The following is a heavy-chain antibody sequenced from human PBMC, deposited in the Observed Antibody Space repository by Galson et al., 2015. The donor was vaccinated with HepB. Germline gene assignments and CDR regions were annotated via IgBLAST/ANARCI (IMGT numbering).Heavy chain of an antibody. CDR3: ARDVIPEYTSSTRFQPFDY. J-gene: IGHJ4*02. D-gene: IGHD6-6*01. Sequence: SLRLSCAASGFTFSSYSMNWVRQAPGKGLEWVSYIGSTTSYIFYADSVKGRFTISRDNAKNSLYLQMNSLRAEDTAVYYCARDVIPEYTSSTRFQPFDYWGQGTLVTVSS. CDR1: GFTFSSYS. CDR2: IGSTTSYI. V-gene: IGHV3-21*01.